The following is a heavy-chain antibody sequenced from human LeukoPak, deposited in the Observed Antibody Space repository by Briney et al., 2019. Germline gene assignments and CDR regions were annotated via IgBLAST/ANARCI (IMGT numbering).Heavy chain of an antibody. J-gene: IGHJ4*02. D-gene: IGHD3-22*01. CDR3: ARGARITMIVVVTLFDY. CDR2: MSYDGSNK. Sequence: GRSLRLSCAASGFTFSSYAMHWVRQAPGKGLEWVAVMSYDGSNKYYADSVKGRFTISRDNSKNTLYLQMNSLRAEDTAVYYCARGARITMIVVVTLFDYWGQGTLVTVSS. V-gene: IGHV3-30*04. CDR1: GFTFSSYA.